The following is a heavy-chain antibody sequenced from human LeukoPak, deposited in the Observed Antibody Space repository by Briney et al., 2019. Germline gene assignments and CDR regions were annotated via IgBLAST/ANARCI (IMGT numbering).Heavy chain of an antibody. CDR1: GGSITSPYW. J-gene: IGHJ4*02. CDR3: ASRDDSGPY. D-gene: IGHD4-17*01. CDR2: VYHTGST. Sequence: SETLSLTCAVFGGSITSPYWWTWVRQSPGKGLEWIGEVYHTGSTNHNPSLKSRVTMSVDKSNNQFSLKLTSLTAADTAVYYCASRDDSGPYWGQGTLVTVSS. V-gene: IGHV4-4*02.